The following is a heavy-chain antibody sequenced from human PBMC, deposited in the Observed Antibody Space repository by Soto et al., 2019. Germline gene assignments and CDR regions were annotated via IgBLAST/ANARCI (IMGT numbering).Heavy chain of an antibody. CDR1: GYTFTSYG. CDR3: VRVGVKGYCRRTSYVMCPHY. CDR2: ISAYNGNT. V-gene: IGHV1-18*01. J-gene: IGHJ4*02. D-gene: IGHD2-2*01. Sequence: ASVKVSCKASGYTFTSYGISWVRQAPGQGLEWMGWISAYNGNTNYAQKLQGRVTMTTDTSTSTAYMELRSLRSDDTAVYYCVRVGVKGYCRRTSYVMCPHYWGQGTLVTVSS.